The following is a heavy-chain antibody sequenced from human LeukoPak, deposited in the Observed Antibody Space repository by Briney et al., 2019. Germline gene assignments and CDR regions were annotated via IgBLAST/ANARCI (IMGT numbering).Heavy chain of an antibody. CDR2: INPNSGGT. CDR1: GYTFTDHY. D-gene: IGHD2-15*01. Sequence: GASVKVSCKASGYTFTDHYMHWVRQAPGQGLEWMGWINPNSGGTNYAQKFQGRVTMTRDTSISTAYMELSRLRSDDTAVYYCARDARYCSGGSCYQRVPNDYWGQGTLVTVSS. J-gene: IGHJ4*02. V-gene: IGHV1-2*02. CDR3: ARDARYCSGGSCYQRVPNDY.